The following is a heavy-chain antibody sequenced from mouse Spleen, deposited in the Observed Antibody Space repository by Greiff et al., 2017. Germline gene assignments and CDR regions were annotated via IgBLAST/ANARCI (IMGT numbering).Heavy chain of an antibody. Sequence: VQLQQPGAELVKPGASVKMSCKASGYTFTSYWITWVKQRPGQGLEWIGDIYPGSGSTNYNEKFKSKATLTVDTSSSTAYMQLSSLTSEDSAVYYCARRTGTWLYWYFDVWGAGTTVTVSS. CDR3: ARRTGTWLYWYFDV. CDR1: GYTFTSYW. V-gene: IGHV1-55*01. CDR2: IYPGSGST. J-gene: IGHJ1*01. D-gene: IGHD4-1*01.